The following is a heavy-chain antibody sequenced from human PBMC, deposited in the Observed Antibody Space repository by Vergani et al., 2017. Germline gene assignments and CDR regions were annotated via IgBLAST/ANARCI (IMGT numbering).Heavy chain of an antibody. Sequence: EVQLVESGGGLVQPGRSLRLSCTASGFTFGDYAMSWVRQAPGKGLEWVGFIRSKAYGGTTEYAASVKGRFTISRDDSKSIAYLQMNSLKTEDTAVYYCARGHVPPYYDFWSGYHGHNWFDPWGQGTLVTVSS. CDR2: IRSKAYGGTT. V-gene: IGHV3-49*04. D-gene: IGHD3-3*01. CDR1: GFTFGDYA. J-gene: IGHJ5*02. CDR3: ARGHVPPYYDFWSGYHGHNWFDP.